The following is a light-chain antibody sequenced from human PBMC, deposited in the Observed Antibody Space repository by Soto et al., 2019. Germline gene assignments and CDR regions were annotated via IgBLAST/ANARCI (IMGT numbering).Light chain of an antibody. CDR1: SSNIGAGYD. CDR2: GNS. J-gene: IGLJ3*02. Sequence: QLVLTQPPSVSGAPGQRVTISCTGSSSNIGAGYDVHWYQQLPGTAPKLLIYGNSNRPSGVPDRFSGSKSGTSASLAITGLQAEDEADYYCQSYDSSLFWVFGGGTKLTVL. CDR3: QSYDSSLFWV. V-gene: IGLV1-40*01.